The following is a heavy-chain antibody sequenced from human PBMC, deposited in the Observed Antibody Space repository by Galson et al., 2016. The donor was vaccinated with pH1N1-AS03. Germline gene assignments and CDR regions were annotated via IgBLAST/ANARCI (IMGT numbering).Heavy chain of an antibody. Sequence: SVKVSCKASGYTFTSNDINWVRQATGQGLEWMGWITSNSGDTKYAQKFQGRVTMTRDTSIRTVYMDLSGLRFDDTALYYCARDRDYYGSGSYYNGVIGSFDYWGQGTLVTVSS. J-gene: IGHJ4*02. CDR1: GYTFTSND. D-gene: IGHD3-10*01. CDR3: ARDRDYYGSGSYYNGVIGSFDY. CDR2: ITSNSGDT. V-gene: IGHV1-2*02.